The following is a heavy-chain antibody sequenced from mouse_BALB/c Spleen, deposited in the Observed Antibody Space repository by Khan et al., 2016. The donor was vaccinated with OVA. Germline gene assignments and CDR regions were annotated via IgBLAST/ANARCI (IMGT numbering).Heavy chain of an antibody. CDR2: IIPSNDYT. J-gene: IGHJ3*01. CDR3: AREGAYYRSDGWFAY. Sequence: QVHVKQSGAELARPGASVKMSCKASGYTFTTYTIHWVKQRPGQGLEWIGYIIPSNDYTNYNQKFKDRATLTADKSSSTAYMQLSSLTSEDSAVYYGAREGAYYRSDGWFAYWGQGTLVTVSA. D-gene: IGHD2-14*01. V-gene: IGHV1-4*01. CDR1: GYTFTTYT.